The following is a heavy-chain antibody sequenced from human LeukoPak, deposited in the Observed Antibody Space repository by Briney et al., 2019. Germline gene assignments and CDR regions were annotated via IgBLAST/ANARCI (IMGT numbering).Heavy chain of an antibody. CDR2: ISWNSGSI. V-gene: IGHV3-9*01. D-gene: IGHD5-24*01. J-gene: IGHJ4*02. CDR1: GFTFDDYA. Sequence: GGSLRLSCAASGFTFDDYAMHWVRQAPGKGLEWVSGISWNSGSIGYADSVKGRFTISRDNAKNSLYLQMNSLRAEDTALYYCAKDTLRTATIEGQFDYWGQGTLVTVSS. CDR3: AKDTLRTATIEGQFDY.